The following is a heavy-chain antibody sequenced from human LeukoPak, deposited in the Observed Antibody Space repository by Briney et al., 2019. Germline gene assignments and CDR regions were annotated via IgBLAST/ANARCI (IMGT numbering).Heavy chain of an antibody. CDR2: IVVGSGNT. V-gene: IGHV1-58*02. Sequence: SVKVSCKASGFTFTSSAMQWVRQARGQRLEWIGWIVVGSGNTNYAQKFQERVTITRDMSASTAYMELSSLRSEDTAVYYCATGAWVVVPAAQFDYWGQGTLVTVSS. D-gene: IGHD2-2*01. CDR3: ATGAWVVVPAAQFDY. J-gene: IGHJ4*02. CDR1: GFTFTSSA.